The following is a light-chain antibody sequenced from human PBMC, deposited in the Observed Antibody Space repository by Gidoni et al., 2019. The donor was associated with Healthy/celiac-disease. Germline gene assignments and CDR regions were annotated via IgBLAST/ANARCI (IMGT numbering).Light chain of an antibody. CDR3: QQRSNWPT. Sequence: ELVLPQSPATLSLSPGERATLSCSASQSVSSYLAWYQQKPGQAPRLLIYDASNRATGIPARFSGSGSGTYFTLTISSLEPEDFAVYYCQQRSNWPTFGGXTKVEIK. V-gene: IGKV3-11*01. J-gene: IGKJ4*01. CDR1: QSVSSY. CDR2: DAS.